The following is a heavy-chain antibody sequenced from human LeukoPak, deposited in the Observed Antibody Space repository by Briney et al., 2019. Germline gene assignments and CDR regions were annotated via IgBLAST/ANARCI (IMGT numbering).Heavy chain of an antibody. CDR1: GYTFTGYY. CDR2: INPNSGGT. CDR3: ARDDLSSSWYKVSYYSMDA. V-gene: IGHV1-2*02. J-gene: IGHJ6*03. Sequence: GASVKVSCKASGYTFTGYYMHWVRQAPGQGPEWMGWINPNSGGTNYAQKIQGRVTMTRDTSISTAYMELSRLRSDDTAVYYCARDDLSSSWYKVSYYSMDAWGKGTTVTVSS. D-gene: IGHD6-13*01.